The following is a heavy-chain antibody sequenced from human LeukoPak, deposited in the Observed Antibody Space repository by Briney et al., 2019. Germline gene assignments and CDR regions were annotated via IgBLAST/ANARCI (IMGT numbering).Heavy chain of an antibody. V-gene: IGHV3-23*01. CDR1: GFTFTSYA. Sequence: GGSLRLSCAASGFTFTSYAMSWVRQAPGKGLEWVSAISGTGDSTYYADSVKGRFTISRDNSKNTLNLQMSSLRGEDTAVYYCAKEANWNFYMDVWGKGTTVTVSS. D-gene: IGHD1-1*01. CDR3: AKEANWNFYMDV. CDR2: ISGTGDST. J-gene: IGHJ6*03.